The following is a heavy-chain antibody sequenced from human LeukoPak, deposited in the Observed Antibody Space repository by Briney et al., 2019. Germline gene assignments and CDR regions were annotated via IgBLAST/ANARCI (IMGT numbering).Heavy chain of an antibody. D-gene: IGHD3-22*01. V-gene: IGHV4-59*01. CDR3: ARWGHFDSSGYFVVDY. CDR2: TLCGGRT. Sequence: SETLSLTCTVSDGSIRNFYWNWFRQPPGKSLEWIGHTLCGGRTDYNPSLESRVTISIDTSKSQFSLKLRSVTATDTAVYYCARWGHFDSSGYFVVDYWGQGALVTVSS. J-gene: IGHJ4*02. CDR1: DGSIRNFY.